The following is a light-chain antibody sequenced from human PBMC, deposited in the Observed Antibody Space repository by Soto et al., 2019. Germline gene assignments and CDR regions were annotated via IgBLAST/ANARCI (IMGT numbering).Light chain of an antibody. V-gene: IGKV3-15*01. J-gene: IGKJ1*01. CDR2: GAS. CDR1: QRVSSN. Sequence: EIVMTQSPATLSVSPGERATLSSRASQRVSSNLAWYQQKPGQAPRLLMYGASTRATGIPDRFSGSGSGTEFTLTISSLQSEDFAVYYCQQHNNWPPWTFGQGTKVEI. CDR3: QQHNNWPPWT.